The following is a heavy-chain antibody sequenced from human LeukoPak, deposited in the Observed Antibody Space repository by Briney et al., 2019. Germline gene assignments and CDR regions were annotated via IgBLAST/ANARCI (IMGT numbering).Heavy chain of an antibody. Sequence: PGGSLRLSCGAPGFTFSSYGMHWVRQAPGKGLEWVAVIWYEGTNKYYADSVKGRFSISRDNSENTLYLQMSSLRAEDTAVYYCARQGGLGSYATGSWFDPWGQGTLVTVSS. D-gene: IGHD1-26*01. CDR1: GFTFSSYG. CDR3: ARQGGLGSYATGSWFDP. J-gene: IGHJ5*02. CDR2: IWYEGTNK. V-gene: IGHV3-33*01.